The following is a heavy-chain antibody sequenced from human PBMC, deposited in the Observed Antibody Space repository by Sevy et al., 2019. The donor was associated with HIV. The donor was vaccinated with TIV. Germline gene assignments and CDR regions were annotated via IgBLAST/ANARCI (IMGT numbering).Heavy chain of an antibody. V-gene: IGHV3-30-3*01. CDR2: ISYDGSNK. D-gene: IGHD5-12*01. CDR1: GFTFSSYA. CDR3: ARDPLAMATIGGYFDY. Sequence: GGSLRLSCAASGFTFSSYAMHWVRQAPGKELEWVAVISYDGSNKYYADSVKGRFTISRDNSKNTLYLQMNSLRAEDTAVYYCARDPLAMATIGGYFDYWGQGTLVTVSS. J-gene: IGHJ4*02.